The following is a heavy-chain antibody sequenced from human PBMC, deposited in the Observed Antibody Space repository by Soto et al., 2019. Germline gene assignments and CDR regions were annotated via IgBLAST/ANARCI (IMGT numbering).Heavy chain of an antibody. D-gene: IGHD6-13*01. V-gene: IGHV4-39*01. Sequence: PSETLSLTCTVSGGSISSSSYYWGWIRQPPGKGLEWIGSIYYSGSTYYNPSLKSRVTISVDTSKNQFSLKLSSVTAADTAVYYCAGYKQQRYGMDVWGQGTTVT. CDR1: GGSISSSSYY. J-gene: IGHJ6*02. CDR2: IYYSGST. CDR3: AGYKQQRYGMDV.